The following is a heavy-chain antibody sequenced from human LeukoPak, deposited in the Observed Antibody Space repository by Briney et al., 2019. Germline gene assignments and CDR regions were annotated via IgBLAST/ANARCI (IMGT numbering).Heavy chain of an antibody. J-gene: IGHJ6*02. CDR1: GFTFSDYY. V-gene: IGHV3-11*01. CDR3: ARDPHYYYYGLDV. Sequence: GGSLRLSCAASGFTFSDYYMSWIRQAPGKGLEWVSYISSSGSTIYYADSVKGRFTTSRDNAKNSLYLQMNSVRAEDTAVYYCARDPHYYYYGLDVWGQGTTVTVSS. CDR2: ISSSGSTI.